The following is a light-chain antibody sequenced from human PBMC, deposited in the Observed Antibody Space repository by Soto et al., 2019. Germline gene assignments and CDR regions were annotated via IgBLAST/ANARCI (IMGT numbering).Light chain of an antibody. V-gene: IGKV3D-20*02. Sequence: EIVLTQSPGTLSLSPGESAALSCRASQSVTSNYLVWYRQKPGQAPRLLIYAISSRAAGIPDRFNGSGSGTDFTLTITRLEPEDSAVYYCQQHSNPPWTFGQGTKVDIK. CDR2: AIS. CDR1: QSVTSNY. CDR3: QQHSNPPWT. J-gene: IGKJ1*01.